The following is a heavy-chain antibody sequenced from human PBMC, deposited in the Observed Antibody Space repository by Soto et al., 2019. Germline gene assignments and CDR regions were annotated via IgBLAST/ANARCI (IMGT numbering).Heavy chain of an antibody. CDR1: GGSFSGYY. CDR2: INHSGST. CDR3: ARGPVGGTPFDY. Sequence: QVQLRQWGAGLLKPSETLSLTCAVYGGSFSGYYWSWIRQPPGKGLEWIGEINHSGSTNYNPSLKSRXXIXVXXSKNQFSLKLSSVTAADTAVYYCARGPVGGTPFDYWGQGTLVTVSS. D-gene: IGHD1-26*01. J-gene: IGHJ4*02. V-gene: IGHV4-34*01.